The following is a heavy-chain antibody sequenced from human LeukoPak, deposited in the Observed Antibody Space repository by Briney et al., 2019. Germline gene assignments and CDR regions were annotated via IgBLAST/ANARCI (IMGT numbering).Heavy chain of an antibody. CDR1: GGSISSYY. CDR2: IYTSGST. Sequence: SETLSLTCTVSGGSISSYYWSWIRQPAGKGLEWIGRIYTSGSTNYNPSLKSRVTMSVDTSKNQFSLKLSSVTAADTAVYYCAREGRAVAGLVLTYWYFDLWGRGTLVTVSS. V-gene: IGHV4-4*07. J-gene: IGHJ2*01. CDR3: AREGRAVAGLVLTYWYFDL. D-gene: IGHD6-19*01.